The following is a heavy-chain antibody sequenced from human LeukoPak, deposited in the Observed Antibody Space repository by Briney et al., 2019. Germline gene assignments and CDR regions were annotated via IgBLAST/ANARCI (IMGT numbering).Heavy chain of an antibody. J-gene: IGHJ6*03. D-gene: IGHD2-2*01. CDR3: ARVVPAATTYYYYYYMDV. V-gene: IGHV4-39*01. Sequence: PSETLSLTCTLSGDSITSSDHYWVWIRQSPGKGLEWIGSIYYSGSTYYNPSLKSRVTISVDTSKNQFSLKLSSVTAADTAVYYCARVVPAATTYYYYYYMDVWGKGTTVTISS. CDR1: GDSITSSDHY. CDR2: IYYSGST.